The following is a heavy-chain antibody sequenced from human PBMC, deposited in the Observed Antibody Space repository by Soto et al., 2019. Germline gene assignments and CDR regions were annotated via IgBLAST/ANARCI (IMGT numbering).Heavy chain of an antibody. V-gene: IGHV4-39*01. D-gene: IGHD5-12*01. J-gene: IGHJ4*02. CDR2: IIYSGNI. CDR3: VRHAQWIIRAY. Sequence: QLQLQLSGPGLVKPSETLSLTCNVSGASISSYNYWGWFRQPPGKGLEGIGSIIYSGNIMYNPSLKGRLSLLVDTAKSQFSRKLSSVTAADTAVYYCVRHAQWIIRAYWGQGSLVTVSS. CDR1: GASISSYNY.